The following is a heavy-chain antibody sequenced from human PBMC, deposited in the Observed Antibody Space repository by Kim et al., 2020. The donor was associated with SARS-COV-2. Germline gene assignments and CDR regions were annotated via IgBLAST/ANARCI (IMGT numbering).Heavy chain of an antibody. CDR3: ARVAVPASSPWFDP. Sequence: ASVKVSCKASGYTFTTYAMHWVRQAPGQRLEWMGWINTGNGNTKYSQKFQGRVTITRDTSASTAYMELSSLESEDTAVYYCARVAVPASSPWFDPWGQGTLVTVSS. J-gene: IGHJ5*02. V-gene: IGHV1-3*04. CDR2: INTGNGNT. D-gene: IGHD2-2*01. CDR1: GYTFTTYA.